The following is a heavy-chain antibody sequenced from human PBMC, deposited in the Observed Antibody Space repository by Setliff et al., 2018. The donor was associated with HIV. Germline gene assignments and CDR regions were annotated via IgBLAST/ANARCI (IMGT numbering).Heavy chain of an antibody. V-gene: IGHV3-7*01. D-gene: IGHD2-15*01. Sequence: GGSLRLSCAASGFRFRSYWRSWVRQAPGKGLESVANVKQDGTETLYVDSLKGRFAISRDNAKNSLYLQMNSLRAEDTAVYYCTRIPNCGGGGSCYPYYFDYWGQGTLVTVSS. J-gene: IGHJ4*02. CDR3: TRIPNCGGGGSCYPYYFDY. CDR1: GFRFRSYW. CDR2: VKQDGTET.